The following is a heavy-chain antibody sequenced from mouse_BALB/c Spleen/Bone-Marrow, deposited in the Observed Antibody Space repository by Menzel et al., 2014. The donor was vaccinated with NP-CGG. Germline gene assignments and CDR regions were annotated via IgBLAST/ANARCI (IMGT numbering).Heavy chain of an antibody. D-gene: IGHD3-3*01. Sequence: EVKLMESGGGLVQPGGSLRLSCATSGFTFTDYYMNWVRQPPGMALEWLGFIRNKAKGYTTDYSTSVKGRFTISRDNSQNILYLQMNTLRTEDSATYYCARDVGRLFFDVWGAGTTVTVSS. V-gene: IGHV7-3*02. J-gene: IGHJ1*01. CDR2: IRNKAKGYTT. CDR3: ARDVGRLFFDV. CDR1: GFTFTDYY.